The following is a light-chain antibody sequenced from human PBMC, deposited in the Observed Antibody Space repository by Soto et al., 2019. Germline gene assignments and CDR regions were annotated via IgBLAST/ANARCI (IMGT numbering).Light chain of an antibody. CDR3: QQYGSSPRT. V-gene: IGKV3-20*01. J-gene: IGKJ2*01. CDR1: QYVSSNS. Sequence: EVVMTQSPATLSLSPGERATLSCRASQYVSSNSLAWYQQRPGQAPRLLIYGASTRATGIPDRFSVSGSGTDFTLTISRLEPEDFAVYYCQQYGSSPRTFGQGTKLEIK. CDR2: GAS.